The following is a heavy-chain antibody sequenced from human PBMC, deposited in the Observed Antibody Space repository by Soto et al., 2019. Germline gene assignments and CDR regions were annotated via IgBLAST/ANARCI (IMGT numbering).Heavy chain of an antibody. CDR1: GFTFSSYA. J-gene: IGHJ6*02. CDR2: ISSNGGST. V-gene: IGHV3-64D*06. D-gene: IGHD3-3*01. Sequence: PGGSLRLSCSASGFTFSSYAMHWVRQAPGKGLEYVSAISSNGGSTYYADSVKGRFTISRDNSNNTLDLQMSSLRAEDTAVYYCVKDRYDFWSGYGFGGYYYYGMDVWGQGTTVTVSS. CDR3: VKDRYDFWSGYGFGGYYYYGMDV.